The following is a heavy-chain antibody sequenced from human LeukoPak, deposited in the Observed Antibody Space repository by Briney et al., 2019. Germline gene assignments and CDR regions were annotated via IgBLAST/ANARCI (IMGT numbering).Heavy chain of an antibody. CDR3: AKDRGYYDNSGTTFDY. V-gene: IGHV3-23*01. Sequence: GGSLRLSCAASGFTFSSYAMSWVRQAPGKGLEWASGISGSGGSTYYADSVKGRFTISRDNSKNTLYLQMNSLRAEDTAVYYCAKDRGYYDNSGTTFDYWGQGTLVTVSS. J-gene: IGHJ4*02. CDR2: ISGSGGST. CDR1: GFTFSSYA. D-gene: IGHD3-22*01.